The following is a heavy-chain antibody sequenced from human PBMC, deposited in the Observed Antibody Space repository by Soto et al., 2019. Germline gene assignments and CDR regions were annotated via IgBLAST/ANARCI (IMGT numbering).Heavy chain of an antibody. V-gene: IGHV3-21*01. J-gene: IGHJ4*02. Sequence: GGSLRLSCAASGFTFSSYIMNWVRQAPGKGLEWVSSISSSSSYIYYADSVKGRFTISRDNAKNSLYLQMNSLRAEDTAVYYCARDEKLGYCSGGSCYPYYFDYWGQGTLVTVSS. CDR3: ARDEKLGYCSGGSCYPYYFDY. D-gene: IGHD2-15*01. CDR2: ISSSSSYI. CDR1: GFTFSSYI.